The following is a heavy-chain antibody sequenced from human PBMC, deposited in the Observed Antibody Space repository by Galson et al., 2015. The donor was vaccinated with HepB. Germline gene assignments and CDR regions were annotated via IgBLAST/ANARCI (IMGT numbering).Heavy chain of an antibody. CDR3: AKEGGGSGYYLDY. CDR2: VSYDGSHR. Sequence: SLRLSCAASGFSFSSYGMHWVRQAPGKGLEWVAVVSYDGSHRYYADSVKGRFTISRDNSMDTLYLQMNSLRVEDTAVYYCAKEGGGSGYYLDYWGQGTLVTVSS. D-gene: IGHD3-3*01. CDR1: GFSFSSYG. V-gene: IGHV3-30*18. J-gene: IGHJ4*02.